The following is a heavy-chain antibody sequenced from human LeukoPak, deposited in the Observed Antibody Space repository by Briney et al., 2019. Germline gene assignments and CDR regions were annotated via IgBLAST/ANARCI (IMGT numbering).Heavy chain of an antibody. V-gene: IGHV4-39*01. D-gene: IGHD3-22*01. CDR1: GGSISSRSYY. J-gene: IGHJ4*02. CDR2: ISDSGNT. Sequence: SETLSLTCTVSGGSISSRSYYWGWIRQPPGKGLEWIGKISDSGNTYYSPSLRSRVTISIDMSKNQFSLKLSSVTATDTAVYYCARTYYYDRRLDYWGQGTLVTVSS. CDR3: ARTYYYDRRLDY.